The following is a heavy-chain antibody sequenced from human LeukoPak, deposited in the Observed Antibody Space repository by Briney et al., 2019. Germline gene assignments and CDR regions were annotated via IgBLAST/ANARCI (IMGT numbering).Heavy chain of an antibody. J-gene: IGHJ4*02. D-gene: IGHD4-11*01. Sequence: SGGSLRLSCAASGFSFKDYNIHWVRQAPGKGLEWVAVITYDGSNKYYTDSVKGRFTISRDNSKSTLYLQMNSLRPEDTAVYCAKVRWDNSYWHYLDSWGQGTLVSVSS. CDR3: KVRWDNSYWHYLDS. CDR1: GFSFKDYN. CDR2: ITYDGSNK. V-gene: IGHV3-30*18.